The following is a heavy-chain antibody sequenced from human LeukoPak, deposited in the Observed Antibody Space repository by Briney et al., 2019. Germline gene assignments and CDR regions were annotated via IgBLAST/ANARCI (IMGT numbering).Heavy chain of an antibody. V-gene: IGHV4-39*01. CDR2: IYYSGST. D-gene: IGHD4-11*01. Sequence: SETLSLTCTVSGGSISSSSYYWGWIRQPPGKGLEWIGSIYYSGSTYYNPSLKSRVTISVDTSKNQFSLKLSSVTAADTAVYYCARHYDSNPPFDYWGQGTLVTVSS. CDR1: GGSISSSSYY. CDR3: ARHYDSNPPFDY. J-gene: IGHJ4*02.